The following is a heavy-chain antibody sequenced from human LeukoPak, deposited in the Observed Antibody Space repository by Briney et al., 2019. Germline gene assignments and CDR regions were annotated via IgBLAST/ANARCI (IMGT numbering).Heavy chain of an antibody. V-gene: IGHV3-23*01. Sequence: GGSLRLSCAASGFTFSSYAMSWVRQAPGKGLEWVSAISGSGGSTYYADSVKGRFTISRDNSKNTLYLQMNSLRAEDTAVYYCAKEYAIFGVVLNAFDIWGQGTMVTVSS. J-gene: IGHJ3*02. D-gene: IGHD3-3*01. CDR3: AKEYAIFGVVLNAFDI. CDR1: GFTFSSYA. CDR2: ISGSGGST.